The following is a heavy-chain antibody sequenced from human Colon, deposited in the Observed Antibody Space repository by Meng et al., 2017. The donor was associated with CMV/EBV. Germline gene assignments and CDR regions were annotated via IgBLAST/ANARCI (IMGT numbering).Heavy chain of an antibody. Sequence: GGSLRLSCVTSGFTFDDYTMHWVRQVPGKGLEWVALISWDAITTLHADSVKGRFTISRDNSRNSLYLQMNSLRPEDSGLYYCAKVSGTGYTSSSYFDYWGQGIQVTVSS. CDR1: GFTFDDYT. D-gene: IGHD6-19*01. CDR2: ISWDAITT. J-gene: IGHJ4*02. V-gene: IGHV3-43*01. CDR3: AKVSGTGYTSSSYFDY.